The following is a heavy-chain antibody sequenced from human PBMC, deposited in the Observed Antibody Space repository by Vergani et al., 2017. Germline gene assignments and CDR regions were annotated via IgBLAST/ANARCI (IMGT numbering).Heavy chain of an antibody. D-gene: IGHD1-26*01. CDR3: ARDGGGSSYYYGMDV. CDR1: GFTFSSYS. J-gene: IGHJ6*02. CDR2: ISSSSSYI. Sequence: EVQMVESGGGLVKPGGSLRLSCVASGFTFSSYSMNWVRQAPGKGLEWVSSISSSSSYIYYADSVKGRFTISRDNAKNSLYLQMNSLRAEDTAVYYCARDGGGSSYYYGMDVWGQGTTVTVSS. V-gene: IGHV3-21*01.